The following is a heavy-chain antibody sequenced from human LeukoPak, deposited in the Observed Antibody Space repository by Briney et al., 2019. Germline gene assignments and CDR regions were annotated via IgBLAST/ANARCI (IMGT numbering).Heavy chain of an antibody. CDR1: GYTFTIYD. CDR3: ASSIVDYGDYIDAFDI. CDR2: MNPNSGNT. V-gene: IGHV1-8*03. Sequence: EASVKVSCKASGYTFTIYDINWVRQAPGQGREWMGWMNPNSGNTGYAQKFQGRVTITRNTSISTAYMELSSLRSEDTAVYYCASSIVDYGDYIDAFDIWGQGTMVTVSS. J-gene: IGHJ3*02. D-gene: IGHD4-17*01.